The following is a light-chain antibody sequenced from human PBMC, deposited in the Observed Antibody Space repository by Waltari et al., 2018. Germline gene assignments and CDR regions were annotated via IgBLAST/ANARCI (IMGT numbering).Light chain of an antibody. J-gene: IGKJ1*01. CDR3: QKYVSLPAT. V-gene: IGKV3-20*01. CDR1: QSVGRS. CDR2: DAS. Sequence: EIVLKLSPGPLSLSPGEGATISSRASQSVGRSLAWYQQKSRQAPRLLIYDASSKATGVPDRFSGGGSGTDFNLTSSRLEAEDFAVYYCQKYVSLPATFGEGTKVEIK.